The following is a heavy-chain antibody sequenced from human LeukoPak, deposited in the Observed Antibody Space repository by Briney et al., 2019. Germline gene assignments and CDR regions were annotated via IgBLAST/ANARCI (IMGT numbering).Heavy chain of an antibody. CDR3: AKDRWTSGTSSFDC. Sequence: GGSLRLSCAASGLTFSDYPMSWVRQTPEKGLEWVSGISGSGDTTCYADSVKGRFAISRDNFKNTLYLQMNSLRVEDTAVYYCAKDRWTSGTSSFDCWGQGTLVTVSS. CDR1: GLTFSDYP. J-gene: IGHJ4*02. CDR2: ISGSGDTT. D-gene: IGHD1-26*01. V-gene: IGHV3-23*01.